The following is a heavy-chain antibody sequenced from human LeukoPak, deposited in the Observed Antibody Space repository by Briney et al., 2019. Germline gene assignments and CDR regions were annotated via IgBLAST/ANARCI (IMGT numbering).Heavy chain of an antibody. CDR2: ISGSGGCT. CDR1: GFAFSSYA. CDR3: ASPYYDILTGYRPGAFDI. D-gene: IGHD3-9*01. Sequence: GGSVRLSCVASGFAFSSYAMSWVRQAPGKGLEWVSAISGSGGCTYYADSVKGRFTISRHNSKNTLYLQMNSLRAEDTAVYYCASPYYDILTGYRPGAFDIWGQGTMVTVSS. J-gene: IGHJ3*02. V-gene: IGHV3-23*01.